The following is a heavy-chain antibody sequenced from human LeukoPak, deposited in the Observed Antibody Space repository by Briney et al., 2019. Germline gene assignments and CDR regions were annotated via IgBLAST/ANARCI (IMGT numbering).Heavy chain of an antibody. CDR2: IYYSGSP. D-gene: IGHD2-15*01. V-gene: IGHV4-39*07. J-gene: IGHJ5*02. CDR3: ARDGWDCSGGSCYSAFDP. Sequence: SETLSLTCTVSGGSISSSSYYWGWIRQPPGKGLEWIGSIYYSGSPYYNPSLKSRVTISVDTSKNKFSLKLSSVTAADTAVYYCARDGWDCSGGSCYSAFDPWGQGTLVTVSS. CDR1: GGSISSSSYY.